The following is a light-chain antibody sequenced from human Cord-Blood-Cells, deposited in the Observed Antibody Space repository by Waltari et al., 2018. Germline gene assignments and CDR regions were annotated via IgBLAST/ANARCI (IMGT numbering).Light chain of an antibody. V-gene: IGKV1-27*01. CDR2: AAS. CDR1: QGISNY. J-gene: IGKJ1*01. Sequence: DIQMTQSPSSLSASVGDRVTITCRASQGISNYLAWYQQKPGKVPKLLIYAASTLQSGVPSRFSDRGSGTDFTLTISSLQPEDVATYYCQKYNSAAWTFGQGTKVEIK. CDR3: QKYNSAAWT.